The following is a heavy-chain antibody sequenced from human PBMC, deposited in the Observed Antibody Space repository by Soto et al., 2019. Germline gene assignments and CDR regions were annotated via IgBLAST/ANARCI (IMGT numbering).Heavy chain of an antibody. CDR1: GYSFTSYW. CDR2: IYPGDSDT. CDR3: ARCSPYYYDSSGYYNSYYYYYGMDV. V-gene: IGHV5-51*01. D-gene: IGHD3-22*01. Sequence: GESLKISCKGSGYSFTSYWIGWVRQMPGKVLEWMGIIYPGDSDTRYSPSFQGQVTISADKSISTAYLQWSSLKASDTAMYYCARCSPYYYDSSGYYNSYYYYYGMDVWGQGXTVTVYS. J-gene: IGHJ6*02.